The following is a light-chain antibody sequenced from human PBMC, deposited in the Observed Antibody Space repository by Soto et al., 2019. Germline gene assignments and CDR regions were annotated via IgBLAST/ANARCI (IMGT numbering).Light chain of an antibody. V-gene: IGLV2-14*01. Sequence: QSALTQPASVSGSPGQSITISCTGTSSDVGGYNYISWYQQHPGKAPKLMIYEVSNRPSGVSNRFSGSKTGNTAHLTIAELHAEDEAAYYFSSYTSSSTLVFGGGTKLTVL. J-gene: IGLJ3*02. CDR3: SSYTSSSTLV. CDR1: SSDVGGYNY. CDR2: EVS.